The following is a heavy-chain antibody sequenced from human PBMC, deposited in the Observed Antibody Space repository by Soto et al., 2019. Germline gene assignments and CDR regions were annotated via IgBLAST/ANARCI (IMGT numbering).Heavy chain of an antibody. J-gene: IGHJ4*02. CDR1: GYTFTSYA. Sequence: ASVKVSCKASGYTFTSYAMHWVRQAPGQRLEWMGWINAGNGNTKYSQKFQGRVTITRDTSASTAYMELSSLRSEDTAVYCARDRCGGDCYSEFDYWGQGTLVTVSS. CDR3: ARDRCGGDCYSEFDY. D-gene: IGHD2-21*02. CDR2: INAGNGNT. V-gene: IGHV1-3*01.